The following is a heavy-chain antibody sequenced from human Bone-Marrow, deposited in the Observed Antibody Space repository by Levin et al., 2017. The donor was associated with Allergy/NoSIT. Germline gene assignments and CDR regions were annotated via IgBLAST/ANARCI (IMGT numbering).Heavy chain of an antibody. Sequence: SFPFSCSLFPRSWLGWVRQMPGKGLEWMGIIYPGDSDTRYSPSFQGQVTISADQSISTAYLQWSSLKASDTAMYYCARVGEWFGEHIPGWFDPWGQGTLVTVSS. CDR2: IYPGDSDT. J-gene: IGHJ5*02. V-gene: IGHV5-51*01. CDR3: ARVGEWFGEHIPGWFDP. CDR1: CSLFPRSW. D-gene: IGHD3-10*01.